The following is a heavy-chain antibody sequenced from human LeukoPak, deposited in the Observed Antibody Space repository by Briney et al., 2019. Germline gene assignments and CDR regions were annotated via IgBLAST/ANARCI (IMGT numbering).Heavy chain of an antibody. CDR3: ARAGASLYCSSTSCYGV. J-gene: IGHJ4*02. Sequence: GESLKISCKGSGYSFTSYWIGWVLQMPGKGLEWMGIIYPGDSDTRYSPSFQGQVTISADKSVSTAYLQWSSLKASGTAMYYCARAGASLYCSSTSCYGVWGQGTLVTVSS. D-gene: IGHD2-2*01. V-gene: IGHV5-51*01. CDR2: IYPGDSDT. CDR1: GYSFTSYW.